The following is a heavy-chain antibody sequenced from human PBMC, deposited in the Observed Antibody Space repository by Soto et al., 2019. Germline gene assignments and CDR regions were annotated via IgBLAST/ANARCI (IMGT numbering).Heavy chain of an antibody. CDR2: FYYTGRT. CDR1: GASINSADNY. Sequence: PSETLSLTCTVSGASINSADNYWSWIRQSPGKGLEWIGYFYYTGRTFYNPSLKTRASISVDTSKNHFSLTLTSVTAADTAMYYCACLPGSVNHLGVVTTFDLWGQGAQVTVSS. J-gene: IGHJ4*02. CDR3: ACLPGSVNHLGVVTTFDL. D-gene: IGHD3-3*01. V-gene: IGHV4-30-4*01.